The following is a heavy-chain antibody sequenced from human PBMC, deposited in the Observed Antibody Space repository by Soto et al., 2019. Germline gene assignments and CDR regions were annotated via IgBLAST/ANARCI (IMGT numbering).Heavy chain of an antibody. V-gene: IGHV4-31*03. J-gene: IGHJ6*02. CDR1: GGSISSGGYH. D-gene: IGHD3-10*01. CDR2: IYYSGST. CDR3: ARVTFINGMDA. Sequence: SETLSLTCTVSGGSISSGGYHWSWIRQHPGKGLEWIGYIYYSGSTYYNPSLKSRVTISVDTSKNQFSLKLSSVTAADTAVYYCARVTFINGMDAWGQGTTVTVSS.